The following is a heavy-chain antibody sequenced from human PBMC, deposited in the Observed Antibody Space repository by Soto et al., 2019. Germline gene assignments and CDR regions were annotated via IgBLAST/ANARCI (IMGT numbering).Heavy chain of an antibody. D-gene: IGHD6-25*01. CDR2: ILYSGTS. CDR1: GGSISSISHY. V-gene: IGHV4-39*01. Sequence: SETLSLTCTVSGGSISSISHYWGWIRQPPGKGLEWIGSILYSGTSYYSPSLKSRVTISADTSKNQFSLKLSSVTAADTAVYYCARGPSAGKLPYNWFDPWGQGTLVTVSS. CDR3: ARGPSAGKLPYNWFDP. J-gene: IGHJ5*02.